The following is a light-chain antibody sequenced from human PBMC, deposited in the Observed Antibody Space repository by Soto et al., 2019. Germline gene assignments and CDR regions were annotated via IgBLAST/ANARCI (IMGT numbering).Light chain of an antibody. J-gene: IGKJ5*01. CDR1: HDISTA. CDR2: AAS. Sequence: QLTLSESFMSSSVGSRSTNTGRATHDISTALTWYQQKPGEAPKVLIHAASTLQSGVPSRFSGSGSGTEFTLTINSLQPEDFATYYCQQSNRYQITFGQGTRLEIK. V-gene: IGKV1-9*01. CDR3: QQSNRYQIT.